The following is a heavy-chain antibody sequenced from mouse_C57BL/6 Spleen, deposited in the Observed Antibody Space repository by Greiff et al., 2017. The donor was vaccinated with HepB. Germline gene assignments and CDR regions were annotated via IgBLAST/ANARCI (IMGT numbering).Heavy chain of an antibody. D-gene: IGHD2-4*01. CDR1: GYTFTSYW. Sequence: QVQLQQPGAELVKPGASVKMSCKASGYTFTSYWITWVKQRPGQGLEWIGDIYPGSGSTNYNEKFKSKATLTVDTSSSTAYMQLSSLTSEDSAVYYCAIYYDYDWGFAYWGQGTLVTVSA. CDR3: AIYYDYDWGFAY. CDR2: IYPGSGST. J-gene: IGHJ3*01. V-gene: IGHV1-55*01.